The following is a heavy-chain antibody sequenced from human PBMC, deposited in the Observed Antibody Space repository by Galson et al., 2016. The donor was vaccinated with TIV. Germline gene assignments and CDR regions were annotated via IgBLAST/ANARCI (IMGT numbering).Heavy chain of an antibody. CDR2: ILPISGQT. Sequence: SVKVSCKASGGSFSNLGLNWVRQAPGQGLEWLGGILPISGQTHYAQKFQGRVTITADTSATTSVMELSSLTSDDTAVYYCARTSYTPMGYWGQGTLVTVSS. CDR3: ARTSYTPMGY. CDR1: GGSFSNLG. V-gene: IGHV1-69*06. D-gene: IGHD5-18*01. J-gene: IGHJ4*01.